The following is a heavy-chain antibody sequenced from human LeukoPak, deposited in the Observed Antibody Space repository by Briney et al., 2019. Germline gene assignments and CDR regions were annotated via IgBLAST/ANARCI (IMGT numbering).Heavy chain of an antibody. CDR1: GNTFSNYV. D-gene: IGHD2-15*01. CDR2: IIPIFGKT. CDR3: ARDDPDIVVIPGAADI. J-gene: IGHJ3*02. Sequence: PGASVKVSCKASGNTFSNYVISWFRQAPGQGPEWMGGIIPIFGKTHFTQKFRGRVTFTADDSTTTAYMHLSSLKPEDTAVYYCARDDPDIVVIPGAADIWGQGTLLTVSS. V-gene: IGHV1-69*13.